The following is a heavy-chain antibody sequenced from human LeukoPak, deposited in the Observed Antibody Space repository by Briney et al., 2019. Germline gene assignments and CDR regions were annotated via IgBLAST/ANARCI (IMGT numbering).Heavy chain of an antibody. V-gene: IGHV4-59*01. J-gene: IGHJ4*02. CDR2: IYYSGST. CDR3: ARDRDSSGWYGGLDY. D-gene: IGHD6-19*01. Sequence: SETLSLTCTVSGGSISSYYWSWIRQPPGKGLEWIGYIYYSGSTNCNPSLKSRVTISVDTSKNQFSLKLSSVTAADTAVYYCARDRDSSGWYGGLDYWGQGTLVTVSS. CDR1: GGSISSYY.